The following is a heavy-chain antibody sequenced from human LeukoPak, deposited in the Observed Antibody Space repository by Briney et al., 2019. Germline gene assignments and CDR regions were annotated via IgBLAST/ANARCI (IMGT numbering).Heavy chain of an antibody. CDR3: ARDLVVGLFDY. J-gene: IGHJ4*02. Sequence: SETLSLTCTVSGGSISSSSYYWGWIRQPPGKGLEWIGSIYYSGSTYYNPSLKSRVTISVDTSKNQFSLKLSSVTAEDTAVYYCARDLVVGLFDYWGQGTLVTVSS. CDR2: IYYSGST. CDR1: GGSISSSSYY. V-gene: IGHV4-39*07. D-gene: IGHD1-26*01.